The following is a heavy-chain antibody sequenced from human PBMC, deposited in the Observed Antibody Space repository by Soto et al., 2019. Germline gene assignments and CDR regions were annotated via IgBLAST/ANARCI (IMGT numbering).Heavy chain of an antibody. CDR1: GYPFTGHY. Sequence: QAQLVQSGAGLKKPGASVKVSCQASGYPFTGHYMHWVRQAPGQGLEWMGWINPNSGDTDYAQKFRDRVTMTRDTSITTGYMELSRLRSDDTAVYYCAVSNCGGDCYSLFWVFDFWGQGTLVTVSS. CDR3: AVSNCGGDCYSLFWVFDF. D-gene: IGHD2-21*02. J-gene: IGHJ4*02. V-gene: IGHV1-2*02. CDR2: INPNSGDT.